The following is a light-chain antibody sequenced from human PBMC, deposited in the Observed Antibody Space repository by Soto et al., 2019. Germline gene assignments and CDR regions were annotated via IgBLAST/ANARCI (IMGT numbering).Light chain of an antibody. V-gene: IGLV2-14*03. CDR2: DVS. CDR1: SSDVGAYNY. J-gene: IGLJ1*01. CDR3: SSYTRAATYV. Sequence: QSALTQPASMSGSPGQSITISCTGSSSDVGAYNYDSWYQQYRPGEAPKLIIYDVSHRPAGVSNRFSGSKSGNTASLTISGLQTEDEADYYCSSYTRAATYVFGTGTKVTVL.